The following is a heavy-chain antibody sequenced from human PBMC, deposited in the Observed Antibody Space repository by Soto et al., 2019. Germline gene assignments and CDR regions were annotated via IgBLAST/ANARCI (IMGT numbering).Heavy chain of an antibody. D-gene: IGHD4-4*01. CDR3: ARRQKSTATTCFDY. Sequence: PSEPLSLTCTVSGGSIRSSDYYWAWIRQPPGKGLEWIGIIFYTGTTSHTPSLKSRVTISVDTSKNQFSLKLNSVTAADTAVYYCARRQKSTATTCFDYWGQGALVTVAS. CDR2: IFYTGTT. V-gene: IGHV4-39*01. J-gene: IGHJ4*02. CDR1: GGSIRSSDYY.